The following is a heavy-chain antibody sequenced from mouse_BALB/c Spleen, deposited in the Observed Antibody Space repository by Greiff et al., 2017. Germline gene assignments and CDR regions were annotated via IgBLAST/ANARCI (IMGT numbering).Heavy chain of an antibody. D-gene: IGHD1-2*01. Sequence: EVKLMESGAELVRPGALVKLSCKASGFNIKDYYMHWVKQRPEQGLEWIGWIDPENGNTIYDPKFQGKASITADTSSNTAYLQLSSLTSEDTAVYYCARYPHYYGYYAMDYWGQGTSVTVSS. V-gene: IGHV14-1*02. CDR1: GFNIKDYY. CDR3: ARYPHYYGYYAMDY. J-gene: IGHJ4*01. CDR2: IDPENGNT.